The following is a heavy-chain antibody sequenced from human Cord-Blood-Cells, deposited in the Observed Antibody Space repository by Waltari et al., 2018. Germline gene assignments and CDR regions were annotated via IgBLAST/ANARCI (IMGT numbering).Heavy chain of an antibody. Sequence: QVQLVQSGAEVKKPGSSVKVSCKASRGTFSSYAISWVRQAPGQGLERMGGIIPMFGTANYAQKFQGRVTITADESTSTAYMELSSLRSEDTAVYYCARGPANWGSRKPYYFDYWGQGTLVTVSS. D-gene: IGHD7-27*01. CDR2: IIPMFGTA. J-gene: IGHJ4*02. V-gene: IGHV1-69*01. CDR3: ARGPANWGSRKPYYFDY. CDR1: RGTFSSYA.